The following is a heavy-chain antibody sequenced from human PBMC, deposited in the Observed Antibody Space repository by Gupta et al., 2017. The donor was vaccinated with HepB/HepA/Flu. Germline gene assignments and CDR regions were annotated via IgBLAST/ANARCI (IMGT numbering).Heavy chain of an antibody. CDR3: AKDGGFTLDV. CDR1: GCTLSSYG. D-gene: IGHD3-16*01. CDR2: ISGSGDDT. Sequence: EEQMLESGRGWVQQGGSLRLSCAASGCTLSSYGINWVRQAPGKGRQGFSSISGSGDDTDYADSVKGRFTISRNNSKNTLYLQMNNLKNQDTAVYYCAKDGGFTLDVWGKGTTVTASS. V-gene: IGHV3-23*01. J-gene: IGHJ6*04.